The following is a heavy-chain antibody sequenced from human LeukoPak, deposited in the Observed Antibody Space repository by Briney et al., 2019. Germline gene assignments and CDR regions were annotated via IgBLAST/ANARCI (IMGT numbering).Heavy chain of an antibody. CDR3: ARDLTGGVDY. D-gene: IGHD1-14*01. Sequence: GRSLRLSCAASGFTFSSYGMHWVRQAPGKGLEWVAGIWYDGSNKYYADSLKGRFTISRDNSKNTLYLQMNSLRAEDTAVYYCARDLTGGVDYWGQGTLVTVSS. CDR1: GFTFSSYG. J-gene: IGHJ4*02. V-gene: IGHV3-33*01. CDR2: IWYDGSNK.